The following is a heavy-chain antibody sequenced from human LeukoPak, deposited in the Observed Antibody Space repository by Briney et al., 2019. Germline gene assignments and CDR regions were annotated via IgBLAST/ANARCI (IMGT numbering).Heavy chain of an antibody. CDR1: GFTFNSYA. V-gene: IGHV3-23*01. CDR2: LSGGGGST. CDR3: AKSSPAVAGISY. Sequence: PGGSLRLSCAASGFTFNSYAMNWVRQAPGRGLEWVSTLSGGGGSTYYADSVKGRFTISRDNSKDTLYLQMNSLRAEDTAVYYCAKSSPAVAGISYWGQGTLVTVSS. J-gene: IGHJ4*02. D-gene: IGHD6-19*01.